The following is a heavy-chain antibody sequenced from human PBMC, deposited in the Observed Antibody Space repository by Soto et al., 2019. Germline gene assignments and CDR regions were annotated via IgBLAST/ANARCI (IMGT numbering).Heavy chain of an antibody. V-gene: IGHV2-70*01. Sequence: SGPTLVNPTQTLTLTCTFSGFSLSTSGMCVSWIRQPPGKALEWLALIDWDDDKYYSTSLKTRLTISKDTSKNQVVLTMTNMDPVDTATYYCARVVGDTAMVSGYYYYYGMDVWGQGTTVTVSS. CDR1: GFSLSTSGMC. CDR3: ARVVGDTAMVSGYYYYYGMDV. J-gene: IGHJ6*02. D-gene: IGHD5-18*01. CDR2: IDWDDDK.